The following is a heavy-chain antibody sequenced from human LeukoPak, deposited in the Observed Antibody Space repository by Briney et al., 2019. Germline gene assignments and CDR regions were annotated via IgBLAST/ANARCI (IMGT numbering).Heavy chain of an antibody. V-gene: IGHV3-30*18. CDR1: GFTFSSYG. CDR2: ISYDGSNK. CDR3: AKNSLYYYDSSGYSLDY. J-gene: IGHJ4*02. D-gene: IGHD3-22*01. Sequence: GGSLRLSCAASGFTFSSYGMHWVRQAPGKGLEWVAVISYDGSNKYYADSVKGRFTISRDNSKNTLYLQMNSLRAEDTAVYYCAKNSLYYYDSSGYSLDYWGQGTLVTVSS.